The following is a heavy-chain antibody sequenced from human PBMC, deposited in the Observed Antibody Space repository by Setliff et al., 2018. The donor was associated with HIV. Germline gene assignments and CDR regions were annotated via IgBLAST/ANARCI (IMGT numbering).Heavy chain of an antibody. CDR2: IIPSGGET. CDR3: ARDGAHHDFDY. D-gene: IGHD3-16*01. V-gene: IGHV1-46*01. CDR1: EYTFVDYY. J-gene: IGHJ4*02. Sequence: GASVKVSCKASEYTFVDYYMHWVRQAPGQGLEWMGGIIPSGGETIYAQKFQGRFTMTRDTSTSTVYMELSSLRSEDTAVYYCARDGAHHDFDYWGQGALVTVSS.